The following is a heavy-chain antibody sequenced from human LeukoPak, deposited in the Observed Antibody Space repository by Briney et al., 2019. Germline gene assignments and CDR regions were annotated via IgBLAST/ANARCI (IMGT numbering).Heavy chain of an antibody. Sequence: GGSLRLSCAASGFTFSSYSMNWVRQAPGKGLEWVSSISSSSSYIYYADSVKGRFTISRDNAKNSLYLQMNSLRAEDTALYYCARGGYCSSTSCYRDAFDIWGQGTMVTVSS. D-gene: IGHD2-2*01. V-gene: IGHV3-21*04. CDR2: ISSSSSYI. J-gene: IGHJ3*02. CDR1: GFTFSSYS. CDR3: ARGGYCSSTSCYRDAFDI.